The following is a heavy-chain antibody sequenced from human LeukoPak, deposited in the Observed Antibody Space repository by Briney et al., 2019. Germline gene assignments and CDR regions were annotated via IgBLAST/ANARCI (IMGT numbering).Heavy chain of an antibody. J-gene: IGHJ4*02. Sequence: GESLKISCKGSGYSFTSSWIGWVRQMPGKGLKWMGIIYPGDSDTRYSPSFQGQVTISADKSISTAYLQWSSLKAADTAMYYCARQRSSRDRFDYWGQGTLVTVSS. CDR1: GYSFTSSW. CDR2: IYPGDSDT. D-gene: IGHD3-10*01. CDR3: ARQRSSRDRFDY. V-gene: IGHV5-51*01.